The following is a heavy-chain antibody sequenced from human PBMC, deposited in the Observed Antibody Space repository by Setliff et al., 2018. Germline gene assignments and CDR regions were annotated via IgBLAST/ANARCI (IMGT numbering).Heavy chain of an antibody. CDR1: GYSFTNYG. CDR3: ARSPPNRGVGQGHHMDV. J-gene: IGHJ6*03. CDR2: NSV. V-gene: IGHV1-18*01. D-gene: IGHD1-26*01. Sequence: ASVKVSCKTSGYSFTNYGINWVRQAPGQGLEWMGWNSVYAREFQGRVTMTIDTPTSTAYMELRSLRSDDTAVYYCARSPPNRGVGQGHHMDVWGKGTTVTVSS.